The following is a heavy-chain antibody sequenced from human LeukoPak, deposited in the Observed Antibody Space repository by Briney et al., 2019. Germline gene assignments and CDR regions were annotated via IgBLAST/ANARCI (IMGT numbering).Heavy chain of an antibody. CDR1: GFTFSSYW. CDR3: TRQGKEVTNGY. V-gene: IGHV3-74*01. D-gene: IGHD2-8*01. CDR2: INGDGTST. J-gene: IGHJ4*02. Sequence: PGGSLRLSCAASGFTFSSYWMHWVRQVPGKGLVWVSRINGDGTSTSYADSVKGRFTITRDSAENTLYLQMNSLRAEDTAVYYCTRQGKEVTNGYWGQGTLVTVSS.